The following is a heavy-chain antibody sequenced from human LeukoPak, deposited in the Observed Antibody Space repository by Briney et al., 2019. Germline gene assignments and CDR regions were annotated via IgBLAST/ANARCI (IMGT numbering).Heavy chain of an antibody. CDR1: GGSFSGYY. Sequence: SETLSLTCAVYGGSFSGYYWSWIRQPPGKGLEWIGEINHSGSTNYNPSLKSRVTISVDTSKNQFSLKLSSVTAADTAVYYCARGGIGSKRLPRGYFQHWGQGTLVTVSS. CDR3: ARGGIGSKRLPRGYFQH. D-gene: IGHD6-25*01. V-gene: IGHV4-34*01. CDR2: INHSGST. J-gene: IGHJ1*01.